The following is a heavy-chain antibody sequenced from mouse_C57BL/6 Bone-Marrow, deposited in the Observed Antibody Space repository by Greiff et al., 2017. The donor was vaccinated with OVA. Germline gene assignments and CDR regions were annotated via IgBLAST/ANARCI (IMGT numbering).Heavy chain of an antibody. Sequence: EVHLVESGAELVRPGASVKLSCTASGFNIKDDYMHWVKQRPEQGLEWIGWIDPENGDTEYASKFQGKATITADTSSNTAYLQLSSLTSEDTAVYYCRWYLDYWGQGTTLTVSS. CDR3: RWYLDY. J-gene: IGHJ2*01. D-gene: IGHD2-1*01. V-gene: IGHV14-4*01. CDR1: GFNIKDDY. CDR2: IDPENGDT.